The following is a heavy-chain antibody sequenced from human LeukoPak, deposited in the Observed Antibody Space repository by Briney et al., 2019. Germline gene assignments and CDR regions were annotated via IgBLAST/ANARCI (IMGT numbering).Heavy chain of an antibody. D-gene: IGHD1-1*01. Sequence: GGSLRLSCAESGFSFSSYGMHWVRQAPGKGLEWVAVIWYDGSNKYYADSVKGRFTISRDNSKNTLYPQMNSLRAEDTAVYFCARDHGYNWSDGGGLDCWGQGTLVTVSS. CDR1: GFSFSSYG. CDR3: ARDHGYNWSDGGGLDC. CDR2: IWYDGSNK. V-gene: IGHV3-33*01. J-gene: IGHJ4*02.